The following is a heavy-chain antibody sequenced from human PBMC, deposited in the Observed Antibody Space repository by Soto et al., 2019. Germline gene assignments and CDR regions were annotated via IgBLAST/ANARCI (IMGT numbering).Heavy chain of an antibody. CDR2: ITAYNGNT. J-gene: IGHJ6*02. V-gene: IGHV1-18*01. CDR3: ARESFCSGGSCPYYYHGMDV. CDR1: GYTFTSYG. Sequence: QVQLVQSGAEVKKPGASVKVSCKASGYTFTSYGISWVRQAPGQGLEWMGWITAYNGNTNYAQKLQGRVTMTTDTSTSTGYMELRRLRSDDTAVYYCARESFCSGGSCPYYYHGMDVWGQGTTVTVSS. D-gene: IGHD2-15*01.